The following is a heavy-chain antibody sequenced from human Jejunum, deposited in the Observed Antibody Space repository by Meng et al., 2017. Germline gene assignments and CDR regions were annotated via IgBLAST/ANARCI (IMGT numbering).Heavy chain of an antibody. Sequence: GESLKISWAASGFTFSSCAMYWVRQAPGKGLEWVAVISSDGANKYYTDSVKGRFTITRDNSKNTLSLQMNSLTAEDTAVYYCARDPLRACDYWGQGTLVTVSS. CDR3: ARDPLRACDY. D-gene: IGHD2-8*01. J-gene: IGHJ4*02. CDR1: GFTFSSCA. CDR2: ISSDGANK. V-gene: IGHV3-30*10.